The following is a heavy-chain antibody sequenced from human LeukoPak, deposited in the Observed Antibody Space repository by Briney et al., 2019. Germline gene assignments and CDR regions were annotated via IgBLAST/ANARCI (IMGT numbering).Heavy chain of an antibody. CDR1: GFTVSSNY. CDR2: IYYSGST. V-gene: IGHV4-31*02. CDR3: ARGDSSGWYLGDY. J-gene: IGHJ4*02. D-gene: IGHD6-19*01. Sequence: LRLSCAASGFTVSSNYMSWIRQHPGKGLEWIGYIYYSGSTYYNPSLKSRVTISVDTSKNQFSLKLSSVTAADTAVYYCARGDSSGWYLGDYWGQGTLVTVSS.